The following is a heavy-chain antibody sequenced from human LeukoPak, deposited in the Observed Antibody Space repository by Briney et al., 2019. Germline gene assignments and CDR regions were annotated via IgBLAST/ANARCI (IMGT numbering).Heavy chain of an antibody. CDR3: ARHSWVLGVIDYYYYMDV. J-gene: IGHJ6*03. CDR1: GGSISSYY. V-gene: IGHV4-59*08. D-gene: IGHD3-10*01. Sequence: PSETLSLTCPVSGGSISSYYWSWIRQPPGKGLEWIGYIYYSGSTNYNPSLKSRVTISVDTSKNQFSLKLSSVTAADTAVYYCARHSWVLGVIDYYYYMDVWGKGTTVTVSS. CDR2: IYYSGST.